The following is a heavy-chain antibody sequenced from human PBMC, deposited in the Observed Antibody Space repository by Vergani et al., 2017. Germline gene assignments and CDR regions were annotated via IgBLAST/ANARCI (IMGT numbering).Heavy chain of an antibody. Sequence: QVQLQESGPGLVKPSQTLSLTCTVSGASINSSDYYWTWIRQHPGKGLEWLGYIFSSGTTYYNPSLKTRIKISIDTSKNQFSLKLSSVTAADTAVYYCVREAIFGVVIRREVWGQGTLVTVSS. CDR3: VREAIFGVVIRREV. D-gene: IGHD3-3*01. CDR1: GASINSSDYY. CDR2: IFSSGTT. J-gene: IGHJ3*01. V-gene: IGHV4-31*03.